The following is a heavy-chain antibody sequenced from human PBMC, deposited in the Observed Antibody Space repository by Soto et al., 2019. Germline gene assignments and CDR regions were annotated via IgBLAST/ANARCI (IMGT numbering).Heavy chain of an antibody. J-gene: IGHJ6*02. V-gene: IGHV6-1*01. CDR2: TYYRAKWYN. Sequence: SQTLSLTCVISGDSVSSNSAAWNWIRQSPSRGLEWLGRTYYRAKWYNDYAVSVKSRITINPDTSKNQFSLQLDSVTPDDTAVYYCTRQRSDSYYYGLDVWGQGTTVTVS. CDR1: GDSVSSNSAA. CDR3: TRQRSDSYYYGLDV.